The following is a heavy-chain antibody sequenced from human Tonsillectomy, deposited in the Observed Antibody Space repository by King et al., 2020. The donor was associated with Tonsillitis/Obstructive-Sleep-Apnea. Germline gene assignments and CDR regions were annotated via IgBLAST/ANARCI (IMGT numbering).Heavy chain of an antibody. D-gene: IGHD4-17*01. Sequence: QLQESGPGLVKPSGTLSLTCAVSGGSISSSNWWSWVRQPPGKGLEWIGEIYHSGSTNYNPSLKSRVTISVDKSKNQVSLKLSSVTAADTAVYYCARSKVYGDYEDYMDVWGKGTTVTVSS. CDR1: GGSISSSNW. J-gene: IGHJ6*03. V-gene: IGHV4-4*02. CDR3: ARSKVYGDYEDYMDV. CDR2: IYHSGST.